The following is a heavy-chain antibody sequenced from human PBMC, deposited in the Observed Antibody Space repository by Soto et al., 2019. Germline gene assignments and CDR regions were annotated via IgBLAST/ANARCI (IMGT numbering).Heavy chain of an antibody. J-gene: IGHJ2*01. D-gene: IGHD2-15*01. V-gene: IGHV1-18*01. Sequence: QVQLVQSGGEVKKPGASVKVSCQASGYTFSDYAISWVRQAPGQGLEWMGWISASTRNTDQARNCQGRVIMTLDTSTNTAYMELRSLRSDDTAVYYCVRCYCSVGSCYACWHFDLWGRGTLVTVSS. CDR2: ISASTRNT. CDR3: VRCYCSVGSCYACWHFDL. CDR1: GYTFSDYA.